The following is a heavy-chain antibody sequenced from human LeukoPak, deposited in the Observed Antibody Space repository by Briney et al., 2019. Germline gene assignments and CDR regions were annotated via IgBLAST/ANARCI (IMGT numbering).Heavy chain of an antibody. CDR3: GRAGRYCSGGSCYGENWYDP. D-gene: IGHD2-15*01. J-gene: IGHJ5*02. CDR2: IHSSGNT. CDR1: GGSISGYY. V-gene: IGHV4-59*01. Sequence: SETLSLTCTVSGGSISGYYWNWIRQPPGKGLEWLGYIHSSGNTRYNPSLRSRVTMSVDTSKNQFSLKLNSVTAADTAVYYCGRAGRYCSGGSCYGENWYDPWGQGTLVTVSS.